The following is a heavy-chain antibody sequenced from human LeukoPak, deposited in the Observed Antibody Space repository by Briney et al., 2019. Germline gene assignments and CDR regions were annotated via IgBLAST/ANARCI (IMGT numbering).Heavy chain of an antibody. CDR2: ISAYNGNT. CDR1: GYTFTSYG. Sequence: ASVKVSCKASGYTFTSYGISWVRQAPGQGLEWMGWISAYNGNTNYAQKLQGRVTMTTDTSTSTAYMELRSLRSDDTAVYYCARDINRASSGYYFDYWGQGTLVTVSS. V-gene: IGHV1-18*01. CDR3: ARDINRASSGYYFDY. D-gene: IGHD3-22*01. J-gene: IGHJ4*02.